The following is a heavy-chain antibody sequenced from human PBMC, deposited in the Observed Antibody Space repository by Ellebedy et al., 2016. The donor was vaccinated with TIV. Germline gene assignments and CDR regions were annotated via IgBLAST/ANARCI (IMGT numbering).Heavy chain of an antibody. CDR1: GGSLSDNY. J-gene: IGHJ3*01. D-gene: IGHD3-16*01. CDR2: LYYTGST. V-gene: IGHV4-59*01. Sequence: GSLRLSCAVSGGSLSDNYWTWIRQAPGKGLEWIGYLYYTGSTNYNPSLQSRVTISVNTPRNQFSLKLSSVTTADTAVYYCVSSASMDAFDLWGQGTMVTVSS. CDR3: VSSASMDAFDL.